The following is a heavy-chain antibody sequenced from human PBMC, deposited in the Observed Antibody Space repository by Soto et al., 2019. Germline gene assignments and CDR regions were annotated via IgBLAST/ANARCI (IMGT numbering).Heavy chain of an antibody. D-gene: IGHD1-7*01. V-gene: IGHV3-23*01. Sequence: PGGSLRLSCAASGFTFSSYAMSWVRQAPGKGLEWVSHIIASGGTTYYADSVKGRFTISRDSSRNTLYLQMNSLRAEDTALYYCAKCIQVNWKYDAFHIWGQGTMVTVSS. CDR1: GFTFSSYA. CDR3: AKCIQVNWKYDAFHI. CDR2: IIASGGTT. J-gene: IGHJ3*02.